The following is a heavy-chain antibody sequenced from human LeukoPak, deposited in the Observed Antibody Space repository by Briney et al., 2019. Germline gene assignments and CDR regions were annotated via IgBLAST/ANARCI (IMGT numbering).Heavy chain of an antibody. CDR1: GGSISSYY. V-gene: IGHV4-59*01. CDR3: AREISPPDNWFDL. CDR2: IYYSGST. J-gene: IGHJ5*02. Sequence: PSETLSLTCTVSGGSISSYYWSWIRQPPGKGLEWIGYIYYSGSTNYNPSLKSRVTISVDTSKNQFSLKLSSVTAADTAVYYCAREISPPDNWFDLWGQGTLVTVSS.